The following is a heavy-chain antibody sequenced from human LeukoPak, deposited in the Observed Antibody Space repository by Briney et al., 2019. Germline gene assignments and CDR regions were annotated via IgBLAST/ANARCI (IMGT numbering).Heavy chain of an antibody. J-gene: IGHJ5*02. CDR1: GYTFTAYY. V-gene: IGHV1-2*06. Sequence: ASVKVSCKPSGYTFTAYYIHWVRQAPGQGLEWMGRVNPNSGDTHYAQKFQGRVTMTRDTSVSAAYMDLSRLRSDDTAVYYCARGMGGGSTPRGGNWFDPWGQGTLVTVSS. CDR2: VNPNSGDT. D-gene: IGHD2-15*01. CDR3: ARGMGGGSTPRGGNWFDP.